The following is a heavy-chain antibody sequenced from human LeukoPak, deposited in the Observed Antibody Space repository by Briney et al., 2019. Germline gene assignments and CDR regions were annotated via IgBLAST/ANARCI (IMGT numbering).Heavy chain of an antibody. CDR3: AKDVGRYCSSTSCYGAFV. V-gene: IGHV3-74*01. Sequence: QPGGSLRLSCAASGFIFSSYWMHWVRQAPGKGLVWVSRIDNSGGNTDYADSVKGRFTISRDNAKNTLDLQMNRLRAEDTALYYCAKDVGRYCSSTSCYGAFVWGQGTRVTVSS. CDR2: IDNSGGNT. CDR1: GFIFSSYW. D-gene: IGHD2-2*01. J-gene: IGHJ3*01.